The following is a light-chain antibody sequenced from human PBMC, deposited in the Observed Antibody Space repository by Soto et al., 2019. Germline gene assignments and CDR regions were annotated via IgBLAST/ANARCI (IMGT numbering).Light chain of an antibody. V-gene: IGKV1-27*01. J-gene: IGKJ1*01. CDR3: QMYDSAPRT. CDR2: AAS. Sequence: DIQMTQSPSSLSASVGDRVTITCRASQGISNYLAWYQQKPGKVPKLLIYAASTLQSGVPSRFSGSGSGTEFTLTISSLQHEDVATYYCQMYDSAPRTFGQGTKVEIK. CDR1: QGISNY.